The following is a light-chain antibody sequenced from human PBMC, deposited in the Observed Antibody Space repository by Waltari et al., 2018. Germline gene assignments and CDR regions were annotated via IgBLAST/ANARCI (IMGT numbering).Light chain of an antibody. CDR1: SSNIRGAI. CDR2: ANN. J-gene: IGLJ3*02. Sequence: QSVVTQPPSASGTPGQRVPLSCSGSSSNIRGAILNWYQQFPGTAPKLLIYANNQRPAGVPGRFSGSRSGTSASLVISGLQSEDEADYYCATWDASLDTWVFGGGTKVTVL. V-gene: IGLV1-44*01. CDR3: ATWDASLDTWV.